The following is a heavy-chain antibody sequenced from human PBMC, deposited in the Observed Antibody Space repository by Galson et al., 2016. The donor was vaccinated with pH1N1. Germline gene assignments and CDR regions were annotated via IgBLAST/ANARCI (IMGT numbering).Heavy chain of an antibody. J-gene: IGHJ5*02. CDR3: STKQSLENNWFDP. CDR1: GGSIRGGGYF. V-gene: IGHV4-39*01. D-gene: IGHD4-11*01. Sequence: ETLSLTCSVSGGSIRGGGYFWGWIRQPPGKGLEWIGNVYLSGTTYYNPSLKSRVSLYIDTSQNQFSLRMTSVTVADKAVYYCSTKQSLENNWFDPWGQGILVTVSS. CDR2: VYLSGTT.